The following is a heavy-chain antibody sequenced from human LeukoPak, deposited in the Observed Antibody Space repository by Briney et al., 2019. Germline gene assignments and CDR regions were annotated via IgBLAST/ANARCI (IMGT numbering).Heavy chain of an antibody. CDR1: GFTFSSYE. CDR3: ARDSLYCSGGSCYSWNFDY. D-gene: IGHD2-15*01. J-gene: IGHJ4*02. CDR2: ISSSGSTI. V-gene: IGHV3-48*03. Sequence: GGSLRLSCAASGFTFSSYEMNWVRQAPGKGLEWVSYISSSGSTIYYADSVKGRFTISRDNAKKSLYLQMNSLRAEDTAVYYCARDSLYCSGGSCYSWNFDYRGQGTLVTVSS.